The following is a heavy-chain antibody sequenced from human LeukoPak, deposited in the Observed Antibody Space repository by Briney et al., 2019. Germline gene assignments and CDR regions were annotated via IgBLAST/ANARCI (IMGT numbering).Heavy chain of an antibody. CDR2: IYPGDSDT. CDR1: GYSFTSFW. J-gene: IGHJ3*02. D-gene: IGHD3-22*01. V-gene: IGHV5-51*01. Sequence: GESLKISCKGSGYSFTSFWIGWVRQMPGKGLEWMGIIYPGDSDTRYSPSFQGQVTISADKSISTAYLQWSSLKASDTAMYYCASQYYYDSSGYKDAFDIWGQGTMVTVSS. CDR3: ASQYYYDSSGYKDAFDI.